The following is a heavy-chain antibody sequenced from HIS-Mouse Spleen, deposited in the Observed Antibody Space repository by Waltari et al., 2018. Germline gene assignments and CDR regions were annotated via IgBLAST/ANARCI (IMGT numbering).Heavy chain of an antibody. CDR2: IYYSGST. CDR1: GGSISSSSYY. Sequence: QLQLQESGPGLVKPSETLSLTCPVSGGSISSSSYYWGWIRQPPGKGLEWIGSIYYSGSTYDHPALKSRVAISVDTSKTQFALKLSSVTAADTAVYYCAREIPYSSSWYDWYFDLWGRGTLVTVSS. CDR3: AREIPYSSSWYDWYFDL. D-gene: IGHD6-13*01. J-gene: IGHJ2*01. V-gene: IGHV4-39*07.